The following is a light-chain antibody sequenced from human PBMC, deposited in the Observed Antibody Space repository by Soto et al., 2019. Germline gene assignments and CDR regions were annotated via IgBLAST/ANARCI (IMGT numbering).Light chain of an antibody. J-gene: IGKJ4*01. Sequence: EIVLTQSPATLSLSPGERATLSCRASRGIDTYLAWYQQKRGQAPRLLIYDASNRTTGIPARFSGGGSGTDFSLYISSLETADFAVYYCQQRSSWPLTFGGGTKVEIK. CDR2: DAS. CDR3: QQRSSWPLT. V-gene: IGKV3-11*01. CDR1: RGIDTY.